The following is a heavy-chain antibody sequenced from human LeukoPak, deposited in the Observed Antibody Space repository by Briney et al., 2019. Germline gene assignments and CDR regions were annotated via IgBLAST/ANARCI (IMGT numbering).Heavy chain of an antibody. V-gene: IGHV4-38-2*02. D-gene: IGHD2-15*01. CDR2: IYHSGST. CDR1: GYSIGSGYY. CDR3: ARVLLGSAFDY. J-gene: IGHJ4*02. Sequence: YPSETLSLTCTVSGYSIGSGYYWGWIRQPPGKGLEWIGSIYHSGSTYYNPSLKSRVTISVDTSKNQFSLKLSSVTAADTAVYYCARVLLGSAFDYWGQGTLVTVSS.